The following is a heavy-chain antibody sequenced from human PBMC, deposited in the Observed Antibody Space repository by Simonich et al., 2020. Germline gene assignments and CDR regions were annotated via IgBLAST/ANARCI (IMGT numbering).Heavy chain of an antibody. Sequence: EVQLVESGGGLVQPGGSLRLSCAASGFTFSSYWMSWGRQAPGKGLEWVANIKQDGSEKYNVDSVKGRFTISRDNAKNSLYLQMNSLRAEDTAVYYCARDGLGTAYYYYMDVWGKGTTVTVSS. D-gene: IGHD7-27*01. J-gene: IGHJ6*03. CDR1: GFTFSSYW. CDR2: IKQDGSEK. V-gene: IGHV3-7*01. CDR3: ARDGLGTAYYYYMDV.